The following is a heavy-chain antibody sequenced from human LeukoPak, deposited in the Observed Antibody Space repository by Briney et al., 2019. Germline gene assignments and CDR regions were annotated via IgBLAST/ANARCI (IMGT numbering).Heavy chain of an antibody. J-gene: IGHJ4*02. D-gene: IGHD3-3*01. V-gene: IGHV3-23*01. CDR3: AKTGVTIFGVVPFDY. CDR1: GFTFYGYS. Sequence: GGSLRLSCVASGFTFYGYSMNWVRQAPGKGLEWVSAISGSGGSTYYADSVKGRFTISRDNSKNTLYLQMNSLRAEDTAVYYCAKTGVTIFGVVPFDYWGQGTLVTVSS. CDR2: ISGSGGST.